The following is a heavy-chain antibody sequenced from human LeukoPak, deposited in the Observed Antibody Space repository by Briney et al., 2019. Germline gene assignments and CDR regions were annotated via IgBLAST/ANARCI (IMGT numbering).Heavy chain of an antibody. J-gene: IGHJ5*02. CDR3: ARHHGWNYYGSGSYSFSWFDP. V-gene: IGHV4-34*01. CDR1: GGSFSGYY. CDR2: INHSGST. D-gene: IGHD3-10*01. Sequence: SETPSLTCAVYGGSFSGYYWSWIRQPPGKGLEWIGEINHSGSTNYNPSLKSRVTISVDTSKNQFSLKLSSVTAADTAVYYCARHHGWNYYGSGSYSFSWFDPWGQGTLVTVSS.